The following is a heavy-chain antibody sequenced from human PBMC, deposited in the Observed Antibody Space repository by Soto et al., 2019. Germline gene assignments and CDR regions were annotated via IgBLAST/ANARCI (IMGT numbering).Heavy chain of an antibody. CDR2: ISYDGSNK. CDR3: ARPAGIGYYYYGMDV. D-gene: IGHD2-2*01. CDR1: GFTFSSYG. Sequence: QVQLVESGGGVVQPGRSLRLSCAASGFTFSSYGMHWVRQAPGKGLEWVAVISYDGSNKYYADSVKGRFTISRDNSKNTLYLQMNSLRAEDTAVYYCARPAGIGYYYYGMDVWGQGTTVTVSS. J-gene: IGHJ6*02. V-gene: IGHV3-30*03.